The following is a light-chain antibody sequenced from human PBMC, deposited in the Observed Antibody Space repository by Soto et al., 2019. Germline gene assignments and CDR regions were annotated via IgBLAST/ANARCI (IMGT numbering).Light chain of an antibody. J-gene: IGKJ4*01. Sequence: IVLTQSPDTLSLSPGQRATLSCRASQSVSRRYLARYQQKPGQAPILLIYDVSERASDIPDRFSGSGSGTDFTLTINRLVPEDVAVYYCQYQGSFGGGTKVEIK. CDR1: QSVSRRY. CDR3: QYQGS. CDR2: DVS. V-gene: IGKV3-20*01.